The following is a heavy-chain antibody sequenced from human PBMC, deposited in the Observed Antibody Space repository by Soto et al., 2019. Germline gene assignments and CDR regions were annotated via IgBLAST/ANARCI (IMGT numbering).Heavy chain of an antibody. Sequence: QVQLVQSGAEVKKPGSSVKVSCKSSGGTFSSYAISWVRQAPGQGLEWMGGLIPIFGTANYAQKFQGRVTMTADESTSTAYLDMSSLRSEDTAVYYCAIGGDYFLSRSCFDPWGQGTLVTVSS. CDR3: AIGGDYFLSRSCFDP. V-gene: IGHV1-69*12. D-gene: IGHD4-17*01. CDR1: GGTFSSYA. CDR2: LIPIFGTA. J-gene: IGHJ5*02.